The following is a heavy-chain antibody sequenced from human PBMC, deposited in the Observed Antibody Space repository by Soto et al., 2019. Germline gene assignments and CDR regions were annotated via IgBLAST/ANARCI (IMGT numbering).Heavy chain of an antibody. V-gene: IGHV3-73*01. D-gene: IGHD3-22*01. CDR3: TCPRYFDSSGSSAY. Sequence: PSETLRLSCAASGLTFSGSAMHWARQASGKGLEWVGRIRSKGNNDATAYAASVQGRFTISRDDSKNTAYLQMNSLRTEDTAVYYCTCPRYFDSSGSSAYWGQGTPVTVSS. CDR2: IRSKGNNDAT. CDR1: GLTFSGSA. J-gene: IGHJ4*02.